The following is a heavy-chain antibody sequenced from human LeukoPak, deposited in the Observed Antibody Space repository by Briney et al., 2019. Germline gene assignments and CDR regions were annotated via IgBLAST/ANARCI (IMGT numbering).Heavy chain of an antibody. CDR1: GGSISSYY. D-gene: IGHD1-7*01. V-gene: IGHV4-59*08. J-gene: IGHJ6*02. Sequence: SETLSLTCTVSGGSISSYYWSWIRQPPGKGLEWIGYIYYSGSTNYNPSLKSRVTISVDTSKNQFSLKLSSVTAADTAVYYCARHLYNGTYYYYGMDVWGQGTTVTVSS. CDR2: IYYSGST. CDR3: ARHLYNGTYYYYGMDV.